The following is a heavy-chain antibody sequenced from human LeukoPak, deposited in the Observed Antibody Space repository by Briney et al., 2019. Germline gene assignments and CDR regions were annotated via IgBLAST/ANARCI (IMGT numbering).Heavy chain of an antibody. CDR1: GGAFSNYF. CDR3: ARGQYCSTTTCYSARRSFDF. Sequence: SESLSLTCAVSGGAFSNYFWTWIRQPPGKGLEWIAESNDSGSTNSNSSLRSRVAISLDTSKSQFSLRLTSVTAADTAVYYCARGQYCSTTTCYSARRSFDFWGQGTLVTVSS. J-gene: IGHJ4*02. D-gene: IGHD2-2*01. V-gene: IGHV4-34*01. CDR2: SNDSGST.